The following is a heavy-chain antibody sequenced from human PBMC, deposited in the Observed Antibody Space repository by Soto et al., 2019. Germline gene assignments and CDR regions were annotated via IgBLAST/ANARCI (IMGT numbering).Heavy chain of an antibody. J-gene: IGHJ4*02. Sequence: QLQMVQSGAEVKQPGASVKISCKTSGYTFSSYSINWVRQAPGQGLEWMAWISTTSGNTHYAERVQGRVTVTLDKSARTAFMEMWGLTSDDTAVYFCARDNGYYDFWGKGTLVTVSS. V-gene: IGHV1-18*01. CDR2: ISTTSGNT. CDR1: GYTFSSYS. CDR3: ARDNGYYDF. D-gene: IGHD2-8*01.